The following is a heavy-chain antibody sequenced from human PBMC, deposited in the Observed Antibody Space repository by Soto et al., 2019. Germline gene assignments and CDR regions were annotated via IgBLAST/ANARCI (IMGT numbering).Heavy chain of an antibody. V-gene: IGHV4-39*01. Sequence: QLQLQESGPGLVKPSETLSLTCTVSGGSISSISYYWGWIRQPPGKGLEWIGSMHYSGNSYYNPYIKSRVTISVDTSKNQFSLTLSSVTAADTSVDDCARPIIGGAMSYWHFDLWGRGTMVTVSS. CDR2: MHYSGNS. J-gene: IGHJ2*01. D-gene: IGHD1-26*01. CDR1: GGSISSISYY. CDR3: ARPIIGGAMSYWHFDL.